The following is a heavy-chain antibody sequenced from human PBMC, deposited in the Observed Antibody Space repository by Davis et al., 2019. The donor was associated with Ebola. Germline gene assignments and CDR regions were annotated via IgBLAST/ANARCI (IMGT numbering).Heavy chain of an antibody. D-gene: IGHD2-2*01. V-gene: IGHV4-4*02. CDR3: ARGPLPAATFYYYYGMDV. CDR2: ISQSGST. CDR1: GGSISSSNW. Sequence: MPSETLSLTCAVSGGSISSSNWWRWVRQPPGKGLAWIGEISQSGSTNYNPSLKSRVTISVDKSKNQFSLKLSSVTAADTAVYYCARGPLPAATFYYYYGMDVWGQGTTVTVSS. J-gene: IGHJ6*02.